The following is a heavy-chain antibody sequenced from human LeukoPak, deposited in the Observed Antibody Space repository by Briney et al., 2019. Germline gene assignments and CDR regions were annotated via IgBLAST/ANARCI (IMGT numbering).Heavy chain of an antibody. CDR2: IYYSGST. D-gene: IGHD3-22*01. Sequence: SETLSLTCTVSGGSISSSSYYWGWIRQPPGKGLEWIGCIYYSGSTYYNPSLKSRVTISVDTSKNQFSLKLSSVTAADTAVYYCARHSGDSSGYYYEYFDLWGRGTLVTVSS. V-gene: IGHV4-39*01. CDR3: ARHSGDSSGYYYEYFDL. CDR1: GGSISSSSYY. J-gene: IGHJ2*01.